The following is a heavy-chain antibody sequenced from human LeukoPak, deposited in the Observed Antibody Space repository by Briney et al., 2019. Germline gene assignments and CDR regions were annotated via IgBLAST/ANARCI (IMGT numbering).Heavy chain of an antibody. V-gene: IGHV3-7*01. Sequence: GRSLRLSCAASGFTFSSYWMSWVRQAPGKGLEWVANIKQDGSEKYYVDSVKGRFTISRDNAKNSLYLQMNSLRAEDTAVYYCARDFWGSSFDYWGQGTLVTVSS. J-gene: IGHJ4*02. CDR2: IKQDGSEK. CDR3: ARDFWGSSFDY. D-gene: IGHD3-16*01. CDR1: GFTFSSYW.